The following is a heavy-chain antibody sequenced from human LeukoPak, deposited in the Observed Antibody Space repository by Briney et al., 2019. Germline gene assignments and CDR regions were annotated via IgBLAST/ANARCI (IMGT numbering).Heavy chain of an antibody. CDR2: ISVSGNT. D-gene: IGHD2-21*01. J-gene: IGHJ4*02. Sequence: GGSLRLSCAASEFTLSSYAMSWVRQAPGKGLEWVSAISVSGNTYHADSVKGRFTISRDSSKNTLYLQMNRLRAEDAAVYYCAKAPVTTCSGAYCYPFDYWGQGTLVTVSS. V-gene: IGHV3-23*01. CDR3: AKAPVTTCSGAYCYPFDY. CDR1: EFTLSSYA.